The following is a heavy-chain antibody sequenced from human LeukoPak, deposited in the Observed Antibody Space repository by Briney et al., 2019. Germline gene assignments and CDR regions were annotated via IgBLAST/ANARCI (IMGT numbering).Heavy chain of an antibody. CDR2: ISWNSGNI. CDR3: AKGSGWSYFDY. J-gene: IGHJ4*02. Sequence: QSGRSLRLSCAASGFTFEDYAMHWVRQAPGKGLEWVSFISWNSGNIDYADSVKGRFTISRANAKNSLYLQMNSLRAEDTALYYCAKGSGWSYFDYWGQGTLVTVSS. V-gene: IGHV3-9*01. D-gene: IGHD6-19*01. CDR1: GFTFEDYA.